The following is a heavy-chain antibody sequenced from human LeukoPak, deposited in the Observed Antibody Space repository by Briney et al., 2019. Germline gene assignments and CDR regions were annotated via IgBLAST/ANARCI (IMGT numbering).Heavy chain of an antibody. Sequence: PGGSLRLSCAASGFTFSSYGVHWVRQAPGKGLEWVAFIRYDGSNKYYADSVKGRFTISRDNSKNTLYLQMNSLRAEDTAVYYCAKDRNYYGSGSYLDYWGQGTLVTVSS. CDR3: AKDRNYYGSGSYLDY. D-gene: IGHD3-10*01. CDR2: IRYDGSNK. J-gene: IGHJ4*02. CDR1: GFTFSSYG. V-gene: IGHV3-30*02.